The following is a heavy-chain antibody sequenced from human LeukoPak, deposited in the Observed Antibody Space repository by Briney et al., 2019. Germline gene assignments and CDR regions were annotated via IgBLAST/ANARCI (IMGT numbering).Heavy chain of an antibody. CDR2: ISGSGGST. Sequence: GGSLRLSCAASGFTFSSYAMSWVRQAPGKGLEWVSAISGSGGSTYYADSVKGRFTISRDNSKNTLYLQMNSLRAEDTAGYYCAKNKDWNDEELDYWGQGTLVTVSS. D-gene: IGHD1-1*01. CDR3: AKNKDWNDEELDY. J-gene: IGHJ4*02. CDR1: GFTFSSYA. V-gene: IGHV3-23*01.